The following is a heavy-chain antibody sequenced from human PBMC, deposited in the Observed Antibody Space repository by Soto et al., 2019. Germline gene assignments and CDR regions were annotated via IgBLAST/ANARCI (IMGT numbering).Heavy chain of an antibody. CDR3: ARNRPSGYDPHYGMDV. CDR1: GGTFSSYA. CDR2: IIPIFGTA. J-gene: IGHJ6*02. V-gene: IGHV1-69*01. Sequence: QVQLVQSGAEVKKPGSSVKVSCKASGGTFSSYAISWVRQAPGQGLEWMGGIIPIFGTANYAQKFQGRVTITADESTLTAYMELSSLRSEDTAVYYCARNRPSGYDPHYGMDVWGQGTTVTVSS. D-gene: IGHD5-12*01.